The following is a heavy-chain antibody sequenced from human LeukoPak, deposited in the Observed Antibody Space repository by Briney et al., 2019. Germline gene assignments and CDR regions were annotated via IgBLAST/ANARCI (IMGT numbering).Heavy chain of an antibody. J-gene: IGHJ4*02. CDR2: ISGSGGTT. CDR1: GFTFSSFA. CDR3: AKDLPDYGDYIEGY. V-gene: IGHV3-23*01. Sequence: PGGSLRLSCVASGFTFSSFAMSWVRQAPGKGLEWVSTISGSGGTTNYADSVKGRFTFSRDNSRNMVHLQMNSLRAEGTAVYYCAKDLPDYGDYIEGYWGQGTLVTVSP. D-gene: IGHD4-17*01.